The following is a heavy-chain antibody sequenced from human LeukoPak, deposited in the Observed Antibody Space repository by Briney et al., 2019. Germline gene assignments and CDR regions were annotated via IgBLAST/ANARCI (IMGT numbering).Heavy chain of an antibody. V-gene: IGHV3-23*01. CDR1: GFTFSSYA. CDR2: ISGSGGHT. D-gene: IGHD1-26*01. CDR3: AKSDSWIVGADRAPFDY. Sequence: PGGSLRLSCAASGFTFSSYAMSWVRQAPGKGLEWVSVISGSGGHTYYADSVKGRFTISRDNSKNTLYLQMNSLRAEDTAIYYCAKSDSWIVGADRAPFDYWGQGTLVTVSS. J-gene: IGHJ4*02.